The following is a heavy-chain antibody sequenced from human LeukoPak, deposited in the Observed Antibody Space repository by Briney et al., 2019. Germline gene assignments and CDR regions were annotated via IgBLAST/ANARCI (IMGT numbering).Heavy chain of an antibody. CDR1: GGSFSGYY. CDR2: INHSGST. CDR3: ARWTSPDRTAGYCSSTSCPYYFDY. V-gene: IGHV4-34*01. Sequence: SETLSLTCAVYGGSFSGYYWSWIRQPPGKGLEWIGEINHSGSTNYNPPLKSRVNISVDTSKNQFSLKLSSVTAADTAVYYCARWTSPDRTAGYCSSTSCPYYFDYWGQGTLVTVPS. J-gene: IGHJ4*02. D-gene: IGHD2-2*01.